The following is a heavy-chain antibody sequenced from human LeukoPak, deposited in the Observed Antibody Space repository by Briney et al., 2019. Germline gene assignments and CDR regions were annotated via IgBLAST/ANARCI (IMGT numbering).Heavy chain of an antibody. J-gene: IGHJ3*02. CDR3: ARDSGASGPWPGYRSGGSCYSGGINAFDI. D-gene: IGHD2-15*01. V-gene: IGHV1-69*11. CDR1: GGTFSSYA. CDR2: IIPILGTA. Sequence: SVKVSCKASGGTFSSYAISWVRQAPGQGLEWMGRIIPILGTANYAQKFQGRVTITADESTSTAYMELSSLRSEDTAVYYCARDSGASGPWPGYRSGGSCYSGGINAFDIWGQGTMVTVSS.